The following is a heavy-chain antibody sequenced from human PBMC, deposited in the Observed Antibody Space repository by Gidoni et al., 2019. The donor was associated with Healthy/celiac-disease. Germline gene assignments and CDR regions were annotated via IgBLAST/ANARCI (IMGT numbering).Heavy chain of an antibody. CDR2: MNPNSGNT. Sequence: QVQLVQSGAEVKKPGASVTVSCKASDYTFTSYDINWVRQATGQGREWMGWMNPNSGNTGYAKTFQGRVTMTRNTSISTAYMELSSLRSEDTAVYYCARTSTQRWRPMGYWGQGTLVTVSS. J-gene: IGHJ4*02. CDR3: ARTSTQRWRPMGY. V-gene: IGHV1-8*01. CDR1: DYTFTSYD. D-gene: IGHD1-26*01.